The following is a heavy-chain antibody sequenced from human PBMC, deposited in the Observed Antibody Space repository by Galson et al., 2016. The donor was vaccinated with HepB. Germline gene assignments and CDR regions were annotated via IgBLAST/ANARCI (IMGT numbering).Heavy chain of an antibody. CDR3: VRDRAYIVTDY. J-gene: IGHJ4*02. D-gene: IGHD2-21*02. V-gene: IGHV4-38-2*02. CDR2: IYYSGTT. CDR1: GYSIRSGYY. Sequence: TLSLTCTVSGYSIRSGYYWGWIRQPPGKGLEWIGTIYYSGTTYYNPSLESRITISVDTPNNKISLNVNSVTAADTAVYYCVRDRAYIVTDYWGQGILVTVSS.